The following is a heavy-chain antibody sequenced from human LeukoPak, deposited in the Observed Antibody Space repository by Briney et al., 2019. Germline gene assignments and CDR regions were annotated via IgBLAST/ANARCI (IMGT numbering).Heavy chain of an antibody. CDR2: IYYSGST. D-gene: IGHD1-26*01. CDR1: GGSISSYY. Sequence: SETLSLTCTVSGGSISSYYWSWIRQPPGKGLEWIGYIYYSGSTNYNPSLKSRVTISVDTSKNQFSLKLSSVTAADTAVYYCARWAVGATEGFDYWGQGTLVTVSS. CDR3: ARWAVGATEGFDY. V-gene: IGHV4-59*01. J-gene: IGHJ4*02.